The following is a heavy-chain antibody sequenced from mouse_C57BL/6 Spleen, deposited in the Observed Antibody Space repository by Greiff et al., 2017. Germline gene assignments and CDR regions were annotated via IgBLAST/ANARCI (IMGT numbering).Heavy chain of an antibody. D-gene: IGHD2-1*01. J-gene: IGHJ1*03. CDR3: ARDTFLLWYFDV. CDR1: GFTFTDYY. V-gene: IGHV7-3*01. Sequence: DVTLVESGGGLVQPGGSLSLSCAASGFTFTDYYMSWVRQPPGKALEWLGFIRNKANGYTTEYSASVKGRFTISRDNSQSILYLQMNALRAEDSATYYCARDTFLLWYFDVWGTGTTVTVSS. CDR2: IRNKANGYTT.